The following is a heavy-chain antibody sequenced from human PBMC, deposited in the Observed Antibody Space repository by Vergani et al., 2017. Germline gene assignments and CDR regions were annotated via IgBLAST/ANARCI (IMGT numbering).Heavy chain of an antibody. V-gene: IGHV3-15*01. CDR3: ARKGSSWGGLGEYYMDV. CDR1: GFTFSNAW. CDR2: IKSKTDGGTT. D-gene: IGHD6-13*01. J-gene: IGHJ6*03. Sequence: EVQLVESGGGLVKPGGSLRLSCAASGFTFSNAWMSWVRPAPGKGLEWVGRIKSKTDGGTTDYAAPVKGRFTISRDNSKNTLYLQMGSLRAEDMAVYYCARKGSSWGGLGEYYMDVWGKGTTVTVSS.